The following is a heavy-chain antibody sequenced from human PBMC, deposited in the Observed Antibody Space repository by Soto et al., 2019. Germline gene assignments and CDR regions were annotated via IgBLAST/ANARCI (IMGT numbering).Heavy chain of an antibody. V-gene: IGHV4-4*07. D-gene: IGHD3-10*01. CDR3: ARFSHTWFQTEGMDV. CDR2: IDASGNT. CDR1: VDSITTYY. Sequence: SETLSLTCTVSVDSITTYYWNWIRQPAGKGLEWIGRIDASGNTNYNPSLNSRVTLSVDTSKKQFSLKLTSVTAADTAVYYCARFSHTWFQTEGMDVWGQGTTVTVSS. J-gene: IGHJ6*02.